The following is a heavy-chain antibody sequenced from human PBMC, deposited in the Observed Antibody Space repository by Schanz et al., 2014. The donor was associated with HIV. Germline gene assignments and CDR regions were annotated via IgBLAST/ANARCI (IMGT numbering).Heavy chain of an antibody. CDR1: GFHFSGAA. D-gene: IGHD3-22*01. V-gene: IGHV3-23*04. CDR2: MTTNGDRT. J-gene: IGHJ4*02. CDR3: AKDGSLDYDNSGYYAT. Sequence: VQVVESGGGVVQPGRSLKLSCIASGFHFSGAAMHWVRQAPGKGLEWVSVMTTNGDRTYYADSVKGRFTISRDNAKNTLYLQMSGLRAEDTAVYYCAKDGSLDYDNSGYYATWGQGTLVTVSS.